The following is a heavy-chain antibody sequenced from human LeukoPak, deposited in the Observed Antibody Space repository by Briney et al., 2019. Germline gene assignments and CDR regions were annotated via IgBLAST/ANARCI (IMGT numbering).Heavy chain of an antibody. V-gene: IGHV3-30*02. D-gene: IGHD2-15*01. CDR2: IRYDGSNK. CDR1: GFTFSSYG. Sequence: PGGSLRLSCAASGFTFSSYGMHWVRQAPGKGLEWVAFIRYDGSNKYYADSVEGRFTISRDNSKNTLYLQMNSLRAEDTAVYYCAKGLVVVAATPLQFDYWGQGTLVTVSS. J-gene: IGHJ4*02. CDR3: AKGLVVVAATPLQFDY.